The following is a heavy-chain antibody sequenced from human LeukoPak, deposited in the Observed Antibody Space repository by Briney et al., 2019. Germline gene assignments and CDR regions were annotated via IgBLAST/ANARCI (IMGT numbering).Heavy chain of an antibody. Sequence: PGRSLRLSCAASGFTFSSYGMHWVRQAPGKGLEWVAVISYDGSNKYYADSVKGRFTISRDNSKNTLYLQMNSLRAEDTAVYYCAKAEMVIPLDYLDYWGQGTLVTVSS. CDR2: ISYDGSNK. J-gene: IGHJ4*02. D-gene: IGHD3-22*01. V-gene: IGHV3-30*18. CDR3: AKAEMVIPLDYLDY. CDR1: GFTFSSYG.